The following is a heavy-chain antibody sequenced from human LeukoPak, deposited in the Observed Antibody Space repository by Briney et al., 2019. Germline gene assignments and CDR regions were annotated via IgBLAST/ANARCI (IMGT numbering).Heavy chain of an antibody. J-gene: IGHJ4*02. CDR3: ARDFECSGGSCYGVDY. CDR2: INHSGST. Sequence: PSETLSLTCAVYGGSFSGYYWSWIRQPPGKGLEWIGEINHSGSTNYNPSLKSRVTISVDTSKNQFSLKLSSVTAADTAVYYCARDFECSGGSCYGVDYWGQGTLVTVSS. CDR1: GGSFSGYY. D-gene: IGHD2-15*01. V-gene: IGHV4-34*01.